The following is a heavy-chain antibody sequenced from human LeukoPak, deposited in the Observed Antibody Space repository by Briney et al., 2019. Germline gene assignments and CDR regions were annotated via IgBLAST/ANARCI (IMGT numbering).Heavy chain of an antibody. CDR2: ISGSGGST. V-gene: IGHV3-23*01. CDR3: VKDRGGYVKYKTFDY. CDR1: GFTFSSYA. J-gene: IGHJ4*02. Sequence: GGSLRLSCAASGFTFSSYAMSWVRQAPGKGLEWVSAISGSGGSTYYADSVKGRFTISRDNSKNTLYLQMNSLRTEDTAVYYCVKDRGGYVKYKTFDYWGQGTLVTVSS. D-gene: IGHD5-12*01.